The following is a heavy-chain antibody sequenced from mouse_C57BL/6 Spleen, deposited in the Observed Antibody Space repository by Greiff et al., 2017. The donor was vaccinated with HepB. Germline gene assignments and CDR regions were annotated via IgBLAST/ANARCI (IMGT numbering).Heavy chain of an antibody. Sequence: QVQLQQPGAELVKPGASVKMSCKASGYTFTSYWITWVKQRPGQGLEWIGDIYPGSGSTNYNEKFKSKATLTVDTSSSTAYMQLSSLTSEDSAVYYCARRDYGNYWRFFAYWGQGTLVTVSA. V-gene: IGHV1-55*01. D-gene: IGHD2-1*01. CDR1: GYTFTSYW. CDR3: ARRDYGNYWRFFAY. J-gene: IGHJ3*01. CDR2: IYPGSGST.